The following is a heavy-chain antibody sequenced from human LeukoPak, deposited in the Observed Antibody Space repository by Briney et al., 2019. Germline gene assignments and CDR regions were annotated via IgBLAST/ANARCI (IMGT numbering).Heavy chain of an antibody. CDR2: ISYSGST. CDR1: GVSIVRHY. J-gene: IGHJ4*02. CDR3: ARDGEGDEGWDY. Sequence: SETLSLTCTVSGVSIVRHYWIWIRQPPGKGLEWIGHISYSGSTNYNPSLKSRVTISVDTSKNQVSVRLSSVTAADTAVYYCARDGEGDEGWDYWGQGTLVTVSS. D-gene: IGHD7-27*01. V-gene: IGHV4-59*11.